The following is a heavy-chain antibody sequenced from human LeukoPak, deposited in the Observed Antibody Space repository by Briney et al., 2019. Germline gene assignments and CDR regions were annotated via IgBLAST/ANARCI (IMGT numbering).Heavy chain of an antibody. V-gene: IGHV3-30*18. CDR3: AKDGGEYYDILTGYYPRLYYMDV. CDR1: GFTFSSYG. D-gene: IGHD3-9*01. Sequence: GGSLRLSCAASGFTFSSYGVHWVRQAPGKGLEWVAVISYDGSNKYYADSVKGRFTISRDNSKNTLYLQMNSLRAEDTAVYYCAKDGGEYYDILTGYYPRLYYMDVWGKGTTVTISS. CDR2: ISYDGSNK. J-gene: IGHJ6*03.